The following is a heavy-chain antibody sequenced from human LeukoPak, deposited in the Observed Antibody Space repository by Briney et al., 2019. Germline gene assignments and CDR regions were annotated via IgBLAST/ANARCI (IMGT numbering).Heavy chain of an antibody. Sequence: PGESLQISCQGSGSRFTNYWIGWVRQLPGKGLEWIGIIYPGDSDTRYSPSFQGQVTISADRSISTAYLQWSSLKASDTAMYYCARQFSGFHYYFDYWGQGTLVTVS. CDR1: GSRFTNYW. CDR2: IYPGDSDT. V-gene: IGHV5-51*01. CDR3: ARQFSGFHYYFDY. D-gene: IGHD5-12*01. J-gene: IGHJ4*02.